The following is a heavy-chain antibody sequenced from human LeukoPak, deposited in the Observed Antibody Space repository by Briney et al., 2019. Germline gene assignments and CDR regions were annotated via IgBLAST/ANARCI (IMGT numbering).Heavy chain of an antibody. Sequence: GGSLRLSCAASGFSFSDHWLDWVRQAPGKGLEWVAHIKGDGSQKDYVDSVKGRFTISRDNAKTSLYLQMDRLRAEDTAVYYCAIDRGWLLFDYWGQGTLVTVSS. V-gene: IGHV3-7*03. J-gene: IGHJ4*02. CDR3: AIDRGWLLFDY. CDR1: GFSFSDHW. D-gene: IGHD5-12*01. CDR2: IKGDGSQK.